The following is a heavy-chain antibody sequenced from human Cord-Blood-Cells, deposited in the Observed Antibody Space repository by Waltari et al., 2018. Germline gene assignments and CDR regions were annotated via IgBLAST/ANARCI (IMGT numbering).Heavy chain of an antibody. Sequence: QVQLQESGQGLVKPSETLSLTCAVSGYSISSGYYWGWIRQPPGKGLEWIGSIYHSGSTYYNPSLKSRVTISVDTSKNQFSLKLSSVTAADTAVYYCARAPIVVVPAAFDYWGQGTLVTVSS. V-gene: IGHV4-38-2*01. CDR3: ARAPIVVVPAAFDY. CDR2: IYHSGST. CDR1: GYSISSGYY. J-gene: IGHJ4*02. D-gene: IGHD2-2*01.